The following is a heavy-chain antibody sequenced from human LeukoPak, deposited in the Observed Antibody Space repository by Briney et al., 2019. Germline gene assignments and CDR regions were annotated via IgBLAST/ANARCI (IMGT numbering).Heavy chain of an antibody. J-gene: IGHJ4*02. CDR3: ATSRSPYGDYGGGIDY. CDR1: GFTFNSFS. CDR2: ISSSSSYI. Sequence: GGSLRLSCAASGFTFNSFSMNWVRQAPGKGLEWVSSISSSSSYIYYADSVKGRFTTSRDNAKNSLYLQMNSLRAEDTAVYYCATSRSPYGDYGGGIDYWGQGTLVTVSS. D-gene: IGHD4-17*01. V-gene: IGHV3-21*01.